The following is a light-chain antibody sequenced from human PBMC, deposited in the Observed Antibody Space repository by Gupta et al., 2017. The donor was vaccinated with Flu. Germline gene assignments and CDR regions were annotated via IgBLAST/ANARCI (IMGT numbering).Light chain of an antibody. CDR1: QGINTW. V-gene: IGKV1-12*02. CDR2: AAS. CDR3: QQADSFPFT. J-gene: IGKJ4*01. Sequence: DIQMTQSPSSVSASVGDRITITCRASQGINTWLAWYQQKPRKAPELLIYAASSLQSGVPSRFSGSGSGTDFTLTITSLQPEDSATYFCQQADSFPFTFGGGTKVEIK.